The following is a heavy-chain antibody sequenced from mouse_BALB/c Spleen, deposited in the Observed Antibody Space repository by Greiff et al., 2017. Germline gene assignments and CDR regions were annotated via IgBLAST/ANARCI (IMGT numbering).Heavy chain of an antibody. D-gene: IGHD2-4*01. V-gene: IGHV1-26*01. Sequence: VQLQQSGPELVKPGASVKISCKASGYSFTGYYMHWVKQSHGKSLEWIGRVNPNNGGTSYNQKFKGKAILTVDKSSSTAYMELRSLTSEDSAVYYCAQGDYDGLSYWGQGTLVTVSA. CDR1: GYSFTGYY. J-gene: IGHJ3*01. CDR3: AQGDYDGLSY. CDR2: VNPNNGGT.